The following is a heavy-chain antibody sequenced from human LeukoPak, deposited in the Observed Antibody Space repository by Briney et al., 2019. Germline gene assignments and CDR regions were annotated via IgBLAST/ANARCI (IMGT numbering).Heavy chain of an antibody. Sequence: GGSLRLSCAASGFTFSDSYMSWIRQAPGKGLEYLSYISGSGHDIMYADSVRGRFTISRDNARNSLYLQMNSLRAEDTAVYYCTRSARPLDGWGQGTLVTVSS. J-gene: IGHJ4*02. CDR1: GFTFSDSY. CDR3: TRSARPLDG. CDR2: ISGSGHDI. V-gene: IGHV3-11*01. D-gene: IGHD6-25*01.